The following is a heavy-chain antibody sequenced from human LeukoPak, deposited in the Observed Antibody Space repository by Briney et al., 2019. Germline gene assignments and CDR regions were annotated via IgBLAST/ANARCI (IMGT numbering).Heavy chain of an antibody. CDR1: GYTFTAYY. V-gene: IGHV1-2*02. CDR2: INPTSGGT. D-gene: IGHD5-24*01. Sequence: ASVKVSCKTSGYTFTAYYVHWVRQAPGQGLEWMGWINPTSGGTNYAQNFQGRVTMTRDTSITTTYMELSSLTSDDTAVYFCARGNSWYFDYWGQGTLVTVSS. CDR3: ARGNSWYFDY. J-gene: IGHJ4*02.